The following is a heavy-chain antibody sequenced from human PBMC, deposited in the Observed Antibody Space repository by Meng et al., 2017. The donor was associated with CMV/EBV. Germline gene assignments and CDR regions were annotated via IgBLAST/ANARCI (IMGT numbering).Heavy chain of an antibody. CDR3: ATPEGGWYDY. CDR1: GFTFSSYE. V-gene: IGHV3-48*03. CDR2: ISSSGSTI. J-gene: IGHJ4*02. D-gene: IGHD6-19*01. Sequence: LSLTCAASGFTFSSYEMNWVRQAPGKGLEWVSYISSSGSTIYYADSVKGRFTISRDNAKNSLYLQMNSLRAEDTAVYYCATPEGGWYDYWGQGTLVTVSS.